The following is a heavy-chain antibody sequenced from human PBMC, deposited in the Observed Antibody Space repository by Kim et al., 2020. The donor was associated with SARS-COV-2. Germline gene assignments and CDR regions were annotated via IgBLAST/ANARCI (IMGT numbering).Heavy chain of an antibody. D-gene: IGHD4-4*01. J-gene: IGHJ4*02. V-gene: IGHV3-11*01. Sequence: YYADPMKGRFTISRDNAKNSLYLQMNSLRAEDTAVYYCARTGDYSNYVVHWGQGTLVTVSS. CDR3: ARTGDYSNYVVH.